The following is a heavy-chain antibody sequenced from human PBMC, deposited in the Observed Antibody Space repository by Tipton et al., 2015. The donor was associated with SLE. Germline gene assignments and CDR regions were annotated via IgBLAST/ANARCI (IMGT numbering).Heavy chain of an antibody. Sequence: SLRLSCAASGFSFDDYGMSWVRQAPGKGLEWVSGINWNGGSTGYADSVKGRFTISRDNAKNSLYLQMNSLRAEDTALYYCARDRPGIAAAGTGDFQHWGQGTLVTVSS. CDR1: GFSFDDYG. J-gene: IGHJ1*01. CDR2: INWNGGST. D-gene: IGHD6-13*01. V-gene: IGHV3-20*04. CDR3: ARDRPGIAAAGTGDFQH.